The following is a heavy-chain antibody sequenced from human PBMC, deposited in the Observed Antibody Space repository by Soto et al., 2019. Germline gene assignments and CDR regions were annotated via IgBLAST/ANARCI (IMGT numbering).Heavy chain of an antibody. D-gene: IGHD6-6*01. Sequence: GGSLRLSCATSGFTFNTYGMAWVRQAPGKGLAWVSAILGTGDRVSYVDSVKGRFTISRDNAKNSLFLQMNSLRGEDTAVYYCARDVYRYSSSSPEDVWGQGTTVTVSS. CDR3: ARDVYRYSSSSPEDV. CDR1: GFTFNTYG. V-gene: IGHV3-23*01. CDR2: ILGTGDRV. J-gene: IGHJ6*02.